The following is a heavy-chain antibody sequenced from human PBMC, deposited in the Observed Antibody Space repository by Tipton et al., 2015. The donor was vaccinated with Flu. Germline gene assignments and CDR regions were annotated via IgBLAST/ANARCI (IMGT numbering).Heavy chain of an antibody. V-gene: IGHV4-59*01. CDR2: IYYSGST. D-gene: IGHD3-22*01. Sequence: TLSLTCTVSGGSISSYYWSWIRQPPGKGLEWIGYIYYSGSTNYNPSLKSRVTISVDTSKNQFSLKLSSVTAADTAVHYCARGAYYGTKYWGQGTLVTVSS. CDR3: ARGAYYGTKY. J-gene: IGHJ4*02. CDR1: GGSISSYY.